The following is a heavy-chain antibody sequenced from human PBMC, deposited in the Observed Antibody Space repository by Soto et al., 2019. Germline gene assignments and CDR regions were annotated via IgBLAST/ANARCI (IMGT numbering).Heavy chain of an antibody. CDR2: ISGSGGST. Sequence: PGGSLRLSCAASGFTFSSYAMSWVRQAPGKGLEWVSAISGSGGSTYYADSVEGRFTISRDNSKNTLYLQMNSLRAEETAVYYVAKGGSFFSRTSGYGDYYYSGMAFRGKGTTVPVSS. J-gene: IGHJ6*04. V-gene: IGHV3-23*01. CDR3: AKGGSFFSRTSGYGDYYYSGMAF. D-gene: IGHD2-2*01. CDR1: GFTFSSYA.